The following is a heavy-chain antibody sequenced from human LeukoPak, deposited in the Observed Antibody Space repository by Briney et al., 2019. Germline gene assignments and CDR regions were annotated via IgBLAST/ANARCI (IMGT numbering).Heavy chain of an antibody. J-gene: IGHJ5*02. V-gene: IGHV4-34*01. Sequence: SETLSLTCAVYGGSFSGYYWSWIRQPPGKGLEWIGEINHSGSTNYNPSLKSRVTISVDTSKNQFSLKLSSVTAADTAVYYCARGPSLDIVATGQDWFDPWGQGTLVTVSS. D-gene: IGHD5-12*01. CDR3: ARGPSLDIVATGQDWFDP. CDR2: INHSGST. CDR1: GGSFSGYY.